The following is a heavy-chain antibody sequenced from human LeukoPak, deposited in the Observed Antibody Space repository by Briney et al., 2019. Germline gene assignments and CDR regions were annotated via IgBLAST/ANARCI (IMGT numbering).Heavy chain of an antibody. V-gene: IGHV3-30-3*01. Sequence: GGSLRLSCAASGFTFRTYAMHWVRQAPGKGLEWVAVISDDGSNQYYADSVKGRFTISRDNSRNTLYLQMISLRDEDTSVYFCARTDRYGSGSYFDYWGRGTLVTVSS. CDR2: ISDDGSNQ. D-gene: IGHD3-10*01. CDR1: GFTFRTYA. CDR3: ARTDRYGSGSYFDY. J-gene: IGHJ4*02.